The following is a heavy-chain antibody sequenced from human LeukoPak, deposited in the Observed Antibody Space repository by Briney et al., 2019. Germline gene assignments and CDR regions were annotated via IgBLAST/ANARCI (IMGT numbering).Heavy chain of an antibody. CDR3: ARERYYYDGSGVNFDY. J-gene: IGHJ4*02. D-gene: IGHD3-22*01. V-gene: IGHV4-61*02. CDR2: IYTSGST. CDR1: GGSISSGSYY. Sequence: PSETLSLTCTVSGGSISSGSYYWSWIRQPAGKGLEWIGRIYTSGSTNYNPSLKSRVTISVDTSKNQFSLKLSSVAAADTAMYYCARERYYYDGSGVNFDYWGQGTLVTVSS.